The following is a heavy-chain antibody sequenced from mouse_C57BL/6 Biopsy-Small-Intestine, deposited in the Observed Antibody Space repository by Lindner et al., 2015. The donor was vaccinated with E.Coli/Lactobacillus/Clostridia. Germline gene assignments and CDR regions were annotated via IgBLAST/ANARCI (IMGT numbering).Heavy chain of an antibody. CDR3: ARSFGIDYGMDV. CDR2: IVPILGAA. Sequence: SVKVSCKAPGGTFSSHSINWVRQAPGQGLEWMGRIVPILGAADYAQNFQGRVTITADESTSTAYMELSSLRSEDTAVYYCARSFGIDYGMDVWGQGTTVTVSS. V-gene: IGHV1-74*01. CDR1: GGTFSSHS. D-gene: IGHD1-1*01. J-gene: IGHJ1*01.